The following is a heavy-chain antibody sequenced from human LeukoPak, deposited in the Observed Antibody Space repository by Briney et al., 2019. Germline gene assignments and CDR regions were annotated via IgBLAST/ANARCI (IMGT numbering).Heavy chain of an antibody. CDR2: INHSGST. D-gene: IGHD3-9*01. J-gene: IGHJ1*01. CDR3: ARGPPYYDILTGYYNGKYFQH. Sequence: SETLSLTCAVYGGSFSGYYWSWIPQPPGKGLEWIGEINHSGSTNYNPSLKSRVTISVDTSKNQFSLKLGSVTAADTAVYYCARGPPYYDILTGYYNGKYFQHWGQGTLVTVSS. CDR1: GGSFSGYY. V-gene: IGHV4-34*01.